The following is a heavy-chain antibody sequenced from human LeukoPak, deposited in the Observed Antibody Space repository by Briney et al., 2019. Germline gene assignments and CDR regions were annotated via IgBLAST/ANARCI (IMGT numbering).Heavy chain of an antibody. D-gene: IGHD6-25*01. Sequence: GGSLRLSCAASGFTFSSYWMSWVRQAPGKGLEWVANIKQDGSEKYYVDSVKGRFTISRDNAKNSLYLQMNSPRAEDTAVYYCARDLGSGWPALGYWGQGTLVTVSS. CDR3: ARDLGSGWPALGY. V-gene: IGHV3-7*01. CDR2: IKQDGSEK. CDR1: GFTFSSYW. J-gene: IGHJ4*02.